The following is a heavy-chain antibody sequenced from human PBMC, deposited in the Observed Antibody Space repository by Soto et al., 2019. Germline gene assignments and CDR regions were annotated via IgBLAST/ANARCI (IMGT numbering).Heavy chain of an antibody. V-gene: IGHV1-8*01. CDR3: ARELTMMVEN. CDR2: MNPNSGNT. D-gene: IGHD3-22*01. Sequence: QVQLVQSGAEVKKPGASVKVSCKASGYTFTSYDVNWVRQATGQGLEWMGWMNPNSGNTGYAQKFQGRVTMTRNTSISTAYMELSGLRSEGTAGYYCARELTMMVENWGQGTLVAVTS. CDR1: GYTFTSYD. J-gene: IGHJ4*02.